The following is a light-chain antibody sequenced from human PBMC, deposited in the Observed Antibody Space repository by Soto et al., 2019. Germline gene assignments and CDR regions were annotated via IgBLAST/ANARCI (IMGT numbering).Light chain of an antibody. CDR2: GAS. J-gene: IGKJ4*01. Sequence: DVRMTQSPSSLSASVGDTITITCRASRTSNTYLNWFQQKPGEPPRILIYGASTLLDGVPSRFSGSGSGADFALTISGLQPEDFASYHCQQTYSDISFGGGTKV. V-gene: IGKV1-39*01. CDR3: QQTYSDIS. CDR1: RTSNTY.